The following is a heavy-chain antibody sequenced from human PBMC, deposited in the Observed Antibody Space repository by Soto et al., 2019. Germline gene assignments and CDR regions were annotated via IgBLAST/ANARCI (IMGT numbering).Heavy chain of an antibody. D-gene: IGHD1-26*01. V-gene: IGHV4-61*01. CDR3: ARVRGATILWFDP. J-gene: IGHJ5*02. CDR2: IYYSGST. Sequence: PSETLSLTCTVSGGSVSSGSDYWSWIRQPPGKGLEWIGYIYYSGSTNYNPSLKSRVTISVDTSKNQFSLKLSSVTAADTAVYYCARVRGATILWFDPWGQGTLVTVS. CDR1: GGSVSSGSDY.